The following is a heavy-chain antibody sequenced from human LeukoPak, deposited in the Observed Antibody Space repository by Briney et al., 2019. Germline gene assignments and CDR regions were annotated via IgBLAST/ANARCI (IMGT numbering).Heavy chain of an antibody. CDR3: ARTISGGPRKYYYYMDV. D-gene: IGHD3-10*01. V-gene: IGHV4-34*01. J-gene: IGHJ6*03. CDR1: GGSFSSYY. Sequence: PSETLSLPCAVYGGSFSSYYWSWIRQPPGKGREWIGEINHSGSTNYNPSLKSRVTISVDTSKNQFSLKLSSVTAADTAVYYCARTISGGPRKYYYYMDVWGKGTTVTVSS. CDR2: INHSGST.